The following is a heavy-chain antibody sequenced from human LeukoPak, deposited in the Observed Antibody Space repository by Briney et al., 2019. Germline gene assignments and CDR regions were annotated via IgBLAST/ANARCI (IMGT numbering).Heavy chain of an antibody. CDR2: INSDGSRT. Sequence: GGSLRLSCAASGFSFSSYWMHWVRHAPGKGLVWVSRINSDGSRTSYADSVKGRFTISRDNAKNTLYLQMNSLRAEDTAVYYCAREGGYSSGPDYWGQGALVTVSS. D-gene: IGHD6-19*01. J-gene: IGHJ4*02. CDR1: GFSFSSYW. V-gene: IGHV3-74*01. CDR3: AREGGYSSGPDY.